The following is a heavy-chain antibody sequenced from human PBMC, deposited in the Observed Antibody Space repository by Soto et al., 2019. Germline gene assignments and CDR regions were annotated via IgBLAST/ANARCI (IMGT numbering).Heavy chain of an antibody. V-gene: IGHV4-4*02. Sequence: SETLSLTCAVSGDSISSSNWWSWVRQPPGKGLEWIGEIYHSGDTNYNPSLKSRVTISLDKSQNQFSLTLTSVTAADTAVYYCARTPSFSSTFDYWGQGTLVTVSS. J-gene: IGHJ4*02. D-gene: IGHD6-13*01. CDR2: IYHSGDT. CDR3: ARTPSFSSTFDY. CDR1: GDSISSSNW.